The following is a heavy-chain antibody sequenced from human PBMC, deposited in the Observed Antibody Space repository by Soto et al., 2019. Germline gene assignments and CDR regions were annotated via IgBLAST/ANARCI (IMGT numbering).Heavy chain of an antibody. Sequence: QVQLVESGGGLVKPGGYLRLSCAASGFTFSDYYMSWIRQAPGKGLEWVSYISSSSSYTNYADSVKGRFTISRDNAKNSLYLQMNRLRAEDTAVYYCARGLGVGANLFFDYWGQGTLVTVSS. J-gene: IGHJ4*02. CDR1: GFTFSDYY. V-gene: IGHV3-11*05. CDR2: ISSSSSYT. CDR3: ARGLGVGANLFFDY. D-gene: IGHD1-26*01.